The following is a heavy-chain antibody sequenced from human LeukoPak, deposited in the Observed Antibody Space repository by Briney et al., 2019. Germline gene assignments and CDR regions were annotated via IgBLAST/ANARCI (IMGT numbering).Heavy chain of an antibody. V-gene: IGHV3-30-3*01. CDR1: GFTFSSYA. CDR3: ARASSGWHPDFYYFDY. J-gene: IGHJ4*02. D-gene: IGHD6-19*01. CDR2: ISYDGSNK. Sequence: PGSSLRLSCAASGFTFSSYAMHWVRQAPGKGLEWVAVISYDGSNKYYADSVKGRFTISRDNSKNTLYLQMNSLRAEDTAVYYCARASSGWHPDFYYFDYWGQGTLVTLSS.